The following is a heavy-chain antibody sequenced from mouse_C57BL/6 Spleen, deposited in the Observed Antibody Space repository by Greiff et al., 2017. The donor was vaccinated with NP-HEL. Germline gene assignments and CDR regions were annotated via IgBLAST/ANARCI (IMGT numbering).Heavy chain of an antibody. V-gene: IGHV1-55*01. Sequence: QVQLQQPGAELVKPGASVKMSCKASGYTFTSYWITWVKQRPGQGLEWIGDIYPGSGSTNYNEKFKSKATLTVDTSSSTAYMQLSSLTSEDSAVYYWARRDGYYGYFDVWGTGTTVTVSS. D-gene: IGHD2-3*01. J-gene: IGHJ1*03. CDR1: GYTFTSYW. CDR3: ARRDGYYGYFDV. CDR2: IYPGSGST.